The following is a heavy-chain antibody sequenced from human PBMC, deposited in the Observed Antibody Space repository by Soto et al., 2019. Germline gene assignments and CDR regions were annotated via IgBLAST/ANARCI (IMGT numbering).Heavy chain of an antibody. J-gene: IGHJ4*02. CDR3: AKLLTGTNLIDY. Sequence: EAQLLESGGGLVQPGGSLRLSCAASGFTFSTCAMSWVRQAPGKGLEWVSAITGIGGSTFYPDSVKGRFTISRDNSENTLYLQINSLRAEDTAVYYCAKLLTGTNLIDYWGQGTLVTVSS. CDR1: GFTFSTCA. V-gene: IGHV3-23*01. D-gene: IGHD1-7*01. CDR2: ITGIGGST.